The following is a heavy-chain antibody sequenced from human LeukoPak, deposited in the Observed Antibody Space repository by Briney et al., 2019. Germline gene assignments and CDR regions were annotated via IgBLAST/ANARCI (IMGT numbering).Heavy chain of an antibody. Sequence: GGSLRLSCAGSGFTFGGYGMHWFRQTPGKGLEWVAVIAYDGSRAFYADFVKGRFTISRDNSKNTMSVQMDDLRAEDTAVYYCTRYNNDHFDYWGQGTLVTVSS. CDR2: IAYDGSRA. CDR1: GFTFGGYG. J-gene: IGHJ4*02. D-gene: IGHD1-14*01. CDR3: TRYNNDHFDY. V-gene: IGHV3-33*01.